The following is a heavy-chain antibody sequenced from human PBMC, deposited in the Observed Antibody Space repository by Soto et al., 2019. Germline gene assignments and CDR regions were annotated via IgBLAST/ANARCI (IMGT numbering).Heavy chain of an antibody. J-gene: IGHJ6*02. CDR1: GFTFRNYD. Sequence: EVQLVESGGGLVQPGGSLRLSCEASGFTFRNYDMHWVRQGTGKGLEWVSGISAAGDPDYADSVEGRFTISSENAQNSFFLQLNSLRVGDTAVYYCARTDRHFYGLDVWGQGTTVIVSS. CDR3: ARTDRHFYGLDV. V-gene: IGHV3-13*05. CDR2: ISAAGDP.